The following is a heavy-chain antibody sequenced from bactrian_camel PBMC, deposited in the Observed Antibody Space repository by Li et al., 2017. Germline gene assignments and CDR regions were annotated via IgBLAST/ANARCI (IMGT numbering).Heavy chain of an antibody. J-gene: IGHJ6*01. D-gene: IGHD1*01. CDR3: AADIRNEICNWLRESTQFSA. V-gene: IGHV3S53*01. Sequence: GWFRQAPGKQPEGLAAIAADGTIAYNGDVKGRFTISRDNAKNTVYLEMNNLKPEDTAMYYCAADIRNEICNWLRESTQFSARGQGTEVTV. CDR2: IAADGTI.